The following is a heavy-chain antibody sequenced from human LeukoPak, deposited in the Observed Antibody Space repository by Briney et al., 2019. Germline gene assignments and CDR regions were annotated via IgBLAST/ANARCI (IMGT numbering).Heavy chain of an antibody. CDR3: AKAPYSNTWYYFDY. J-gene: IGHJ4*02. CDR2: MNPNSGNT. CDR1: GYTFTSYD. V-gene: IGHV1-8*03. Sequence: GASVKVSCKASGYTFTSYDINWVRQATGQGLEWMGWMNPNSGNTGYAQKFQGRVTITRNTSISTAYMELSSLRAEDTAVYYCAKAPYSNTWYYFDYWGQGTLVTVSS. D-gene: IGHD4-11*01.